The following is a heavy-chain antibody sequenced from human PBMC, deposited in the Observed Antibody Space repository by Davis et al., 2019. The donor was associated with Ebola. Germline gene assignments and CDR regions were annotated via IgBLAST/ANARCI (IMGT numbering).Heavy chain of an antibody. CDR2: IYYSGST. V-gene: IGHV4-39*01. J-gene: IGHJ4*02. Sequence: PSETLSLTCTVSGGSISSSSYYWGWIRQPPGKGLEWIGSIYYSGSTYYNPSLKSRVTISVDTSKNQFSLKLSSVTAADTAVYYCASIATWNYWGQGTLVTVSS. CDR3: ASIATWNY. D-gene: IGHD6-13*01. CDR1: GGSISSSSYY.